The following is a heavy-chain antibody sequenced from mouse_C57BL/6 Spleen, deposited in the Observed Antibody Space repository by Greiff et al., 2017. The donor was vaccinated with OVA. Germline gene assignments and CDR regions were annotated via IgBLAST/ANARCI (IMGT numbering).Heavy chain of an antibody. CDR3: ARHGFSRGYAMDY. CDR1: GYSITSGYY. CDR2: ISYDGSN. Sequence: EVKLQESGPGLVKPSQSLSLTCSVTGYSITSGYYWNWIRQFPGNKLEWMGYISYDGSNNYNPSLKNRISITRDTSKNQFFLKLNSVTTEDTATYYCARHGFSRGYAMDYWGQGTSVTVSS. J-gene: IGHJ4*01. V-gene: IGHV3-6*01.